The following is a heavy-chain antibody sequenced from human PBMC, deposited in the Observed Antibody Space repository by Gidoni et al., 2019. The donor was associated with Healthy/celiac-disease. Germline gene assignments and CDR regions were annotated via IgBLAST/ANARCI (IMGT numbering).Heavy chain of an antibody. J-gene: IGHJ4*02. Sequence: QVQLVESGGCVVQPGRSLRLSCAASGFTFSSYGMHWVRQAPGKGLEWVAVIGYDGSNKYYADSVKGRFTISRDNSKNTLYLQMNSLRAEDTAVYYCARERRPGNYGLLGWGQGTLVTVSS. V-gene: IGHV3-33*01. CDR1: GFTFSSYG. CDR2: IGYDGSNK. CDR3: ARERRPGNYGLLG. D-gene: IGHD1-7*01.